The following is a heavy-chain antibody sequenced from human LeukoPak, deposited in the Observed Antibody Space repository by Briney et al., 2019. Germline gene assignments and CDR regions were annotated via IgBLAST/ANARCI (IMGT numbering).Heavy chain of an antibody. V-gene: IGHV3-48*03. J-gene: IGHJ6*02. D-gene: IGHD3-10*02. Sequence: PGGSLRLSCAASGFTFSSFEMNWVRQAPGKGLEWVSYISSSGKTIYYADSVKGRFTISRDNAKSSLSLQMNSLRAEDTAVYYCARVGLFSHYYYGMDVWGQGTTVTVSS. CDR3: ARVGLFSHYYYGMDV. CDR1: GFTFSSFE. CDR2: ISSSGKTI.